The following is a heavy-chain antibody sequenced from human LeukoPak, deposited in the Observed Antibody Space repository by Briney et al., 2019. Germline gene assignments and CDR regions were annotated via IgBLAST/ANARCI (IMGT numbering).Heavy chain of an antibody. CDR2: INAGNGNT. D-gene: IGHD1-26*01. CDR3: ARDSSGSYLLDY. Sequence: ASVKVSCKASGYTFTSYGISWVRQAPGQGLEWMGWINAGNGNTKYSQKFQGRVTITRDTSASTAYMELSSLRSEDTAVYYCARDSSGSYLLDYWGQGTLVTVSS. J-gene: IGHJ4*02. V-gene: IGHV1-3*01. CDR1: GYTFTSYG.